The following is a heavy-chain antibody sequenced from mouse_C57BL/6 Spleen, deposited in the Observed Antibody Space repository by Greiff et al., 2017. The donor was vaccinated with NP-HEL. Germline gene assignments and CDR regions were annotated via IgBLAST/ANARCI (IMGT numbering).Heavy chain of an antibody. J-gene: IGHJ3*01. CDR2: IHPNSGST. Sequence: VQLQQPGAELVKPGASVKLSCKASGYTFTSYWMHWVKQRPGQGLEWIGMIHPNSGSTNYNEKFKSKATLTVDKSSSTAYMQLSSLTSEDSAVYYCARPYDGYYAAYWGQGTLVTVSA. D-gene: IGHD2-3*01. CDR1: GYTFTSYW. CDR3: ARPYDGYYAAY. V-gene: IGHV1-64*01.